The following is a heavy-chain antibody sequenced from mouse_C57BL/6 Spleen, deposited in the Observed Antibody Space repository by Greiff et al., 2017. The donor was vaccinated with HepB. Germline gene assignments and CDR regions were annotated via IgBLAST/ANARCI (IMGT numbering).Heavy chain of an antibody. CDR2: ISNGGGST. D-gene: IGHD2-3*01. V-gene: IGHV5-12*01. J-gene: IGHJ1*03. CDR3: ARRDGYYGYFDV. Sequence: EVKLVESGGGLVQPGGSLKLSCAASGFTFSDYYMYWVRQTPEKRLEWVAYISNGGGSTYYPDTVKGRFTISRDNAKNTLYLQMSRLKSEDTAIYYCARRDGYYGYFDVWGTGTTVTVSS. CDR1: GFTFSDYY.